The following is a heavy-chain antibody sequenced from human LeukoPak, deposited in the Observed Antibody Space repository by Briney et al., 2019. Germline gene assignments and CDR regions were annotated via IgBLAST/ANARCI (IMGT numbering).Heavy chain of an antibody. CDR2: ISAYNGNT. CDR3: ARVSSSGYVPGNWFDP. Sequence: GASVKVSCKASGYTFTSYGISWVRQAPGQGLEWMGWISAYNGNTNYAQKLQGRVTMTTDTSTSTAYMELRSLRSDDTAVYYCARVSSSGYVPGNWFDPWGQGTLVTVSS. J-gene: IGHJ5*02. CDR1: GYTFTSYG. V-gene: IGHV1-18*01. D-gene: IGHD6-19*01.